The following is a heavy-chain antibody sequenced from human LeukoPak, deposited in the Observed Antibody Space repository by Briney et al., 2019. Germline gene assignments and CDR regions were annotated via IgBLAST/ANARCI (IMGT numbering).Heavy chain of an antibody. CDR1: GFTFSSYG. CDR2: IRYDGSNK. D-gene: IGHD4-17*01. J-gene: IGHJ4*02. CDR3: TRGDGYCDSDFDH. Sequence: GGSLRLSCAASGFTFSSYGMHWVRQAPGKGLERVAFIRYDGSNKYYADSVKGRFTISRDNSKNTLYLQMNSLRSEDTAVYYCTRGDGYCDSDFDHWRQGALVTVSS. V-gene: IGHV3-30*02.